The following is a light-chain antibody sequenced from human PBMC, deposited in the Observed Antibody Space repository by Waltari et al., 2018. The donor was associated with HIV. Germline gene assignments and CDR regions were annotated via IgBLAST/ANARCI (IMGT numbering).Light chain of an antibody. J-gene: IGLJ3*02. CDR3: LSADTSVTWV. Sequence: SYELTQPPSVSVSPGQTARITCPGAALPKQYAYWYQQKPGQAPVLVIYKDTERPSGIPERFSGSSSGTTVTLTISGVQAEDDADYYCLSADTSVTWVFGGGTKLTVL. CDR1: ALPKQY. V-gene: IGLV3-25*03. CDR2: KDT.